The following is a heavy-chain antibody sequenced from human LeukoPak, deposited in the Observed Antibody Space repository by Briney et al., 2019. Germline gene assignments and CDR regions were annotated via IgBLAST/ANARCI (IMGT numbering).Heavy chain of an antibody. J-gene: IGHJ4*02. CDR3: VGDSFDSTGQYYFDY. D-gene: IGHD3-22*01. CDR2: IRGSGGTI. Sequence: PGGSLRLSCAASGFTFSAYNMNWVRQAPGKGLEWLSFIRGSGGTIYYAASVKGRFTISRDNAKNSLYLQMNSLRAEDTAVYYCVGDSFDSTGQYYFDYWGLGTLVTVSS. V-gene: IGHV3-48*04. CDR1: GFTFSAYN.